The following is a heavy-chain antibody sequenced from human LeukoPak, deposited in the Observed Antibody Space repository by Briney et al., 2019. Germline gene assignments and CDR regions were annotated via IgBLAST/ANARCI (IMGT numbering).Heavy chain of an antibody. CDR1: GGSISSYY. V-gene: IGHV4-59*08. J-gene: IGHJ4*02. CDR2: IYYSGST. CDR3: ARLCSSTSCYKTQDDY. D-gene: IGHD2-2*01. Sequence: SETLSPTCTVSGGSISSYYWSWIRQPPGKGLEWIGYIYYSGSTNYNPSLKSRVTISVDTPKNQFSLKLSSVTAADTAVYYCARLCSSTSCYKTQDDYWGQGTLVTVSS.